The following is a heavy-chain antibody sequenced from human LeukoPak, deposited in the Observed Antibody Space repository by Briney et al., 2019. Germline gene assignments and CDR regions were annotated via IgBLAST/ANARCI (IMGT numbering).Heavy chain of an antibody. CDR2: IQPGDSNT. CDR1: GYSLTNYW. D-gene: IGHD3-3*01. CDR3: ARQEGGVVTHFDY. J-gene: IGHJ4*02. Sequence: KPGESLKISCKGSGYSLTNYWIGWVRQLPGKGLEWMGIIQPGDSNTKYSPSFQGQVTISADKSISTAYPQWSSLKASDTAMYYCARQEGGVVTHFDYWGQGTLVSVSS. V-gene: IGHV5-51*01.